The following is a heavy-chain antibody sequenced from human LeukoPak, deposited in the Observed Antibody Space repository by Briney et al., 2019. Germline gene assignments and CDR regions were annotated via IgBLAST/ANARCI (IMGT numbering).Heavy chain of an antibody. J-gene: IGHJ4*02. D-gene: IGHD3-10*01. Sequence: GGSLRLPCAASGFIFSSYAMSWVCQAPGKGLEWVSTISDSGGSTNYADSVKGRFTISRDNSKNTLFLQMNSLRAEDTAVYYCARMAWYGSGSYPYGYWGQGNLVSVSS. CDR2: ISDSGGST. V-gene: IGHV3-23*01. CDR1: GFIFSSYA. CDR3: ARMAWYGSGSYPYGY.